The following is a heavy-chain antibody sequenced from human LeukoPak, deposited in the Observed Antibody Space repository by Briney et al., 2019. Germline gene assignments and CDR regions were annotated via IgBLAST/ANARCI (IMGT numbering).Heavy chain of an antibody. D-gene: IGHD2-21*02. J-gene: IGHJ4*02. Sequence: PGGPLRHSWAASGFTFRSYAIHCVGQAPPKGLAWVAGISYDRNHIFYATSVKGRFTISRYNSKTTLYLQMNSLTTEATAVYYCARCGGDCYTSTQGFDYWGQGTLVTVSS. CDR3: ARCGGDCYTSTQGFDY. CDR1: GFTFRSYA. CDR2: ISYDRNHI. V-gene: IGHV3-30*04.